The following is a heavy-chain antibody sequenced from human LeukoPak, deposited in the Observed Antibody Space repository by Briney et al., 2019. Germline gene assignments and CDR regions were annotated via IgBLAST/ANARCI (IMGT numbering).Heavy chain of an antibody. D-gene: IGHD2-2*01. V-gene: IGHV3-23*01. J-gene: IGHJ4*02. CDR3: AKDLGSRYCSGTSCYDPLDY. CDR2: ISGSGGGT. CDR1: GFTFSSYG. Sequence: GGSLRLSCVASGFTFSSYGMSWVRQAPGKGLEWVSAISGSGGGTYYPESVKGRFTISRDNSRNTLSLQMNSLRAEDTAVYYCAKDLGSRYCSGTSCYDPLDYWGQGTLVTVSS.